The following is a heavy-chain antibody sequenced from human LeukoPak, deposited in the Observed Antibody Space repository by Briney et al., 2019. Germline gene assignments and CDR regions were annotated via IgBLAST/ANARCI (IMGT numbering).Heavy chain of an antibody. Sequence: GGSLRLSCAASGFTFSSYGMHWVRQAPGKGLEWVAFIRYDGSNKYYADSVKGRFTISRDNSKNTLYLQMNSLRAEDTAVYYCARVLFGVVIEYFDYWGQGTLVTVSS. CDR2: IRYDGSNK. J-gene: IGHJ4*02. D-gene: IGHD3-3*01. V-gene: IGHV3-30*02. CDR3: ARVLFGVVIEYFDY. CDR1: GFTFSSYG.